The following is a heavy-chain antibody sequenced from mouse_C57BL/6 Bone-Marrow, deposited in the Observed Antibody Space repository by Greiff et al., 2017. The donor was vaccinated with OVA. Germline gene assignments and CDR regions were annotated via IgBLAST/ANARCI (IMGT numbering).Heavy chain of an antibody. CDR3: TTGDDGYYRGYFDV. CDR1: GFNIKDDY. D-gene: IGHD2-3*01. V-gene: IGHV14-4*01. Sequence: EVKLQQSGAELVRPGASVKLSCTASGFNIKDDYMHWVKQRPEQGLEWIGWIDPENGDTEYASKFQGKATIKADTSSNTAYLQLSSLTSEDTAVYYCTTGDDGYYRGYFDVWGTGTTVTVSS. J-gene: IGHJ1*03. CDR2: IDPENGDT.